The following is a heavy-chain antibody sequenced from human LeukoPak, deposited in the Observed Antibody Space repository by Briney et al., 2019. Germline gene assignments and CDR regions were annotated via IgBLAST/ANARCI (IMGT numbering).Heavy chain of an antibody. V-gene: IGHV3-48*04. CDR1: GFTFSRFS. J-gene: IGHJ4*02. CDR3: ARVSTGSEYFDY. CDR2: ISRSGSTI. Sequence: GGSLRLSCAASGFTFSRFSMNWVRQAPGKGLEWVSYISRSGSTIFSADSVKGRFTTSRDNAKNSLFLQMNSLRAEDTAVYYCARVSTGSEYFDYWGQGTLVTVSS.